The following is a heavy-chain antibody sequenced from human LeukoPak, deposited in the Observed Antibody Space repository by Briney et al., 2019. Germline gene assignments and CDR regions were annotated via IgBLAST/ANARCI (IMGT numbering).Heavy chain of an antibody. D-gene: IGHD6-19*01. V-gene: IGHV4-59*01. J-gene: IGHJ4*02. CDR1: GGSISSYY. Sequence: PSETLSLTCTVSGGSISSYYWSWIRQPPGKGLEWIWSLYYSGSTNYNPSLKSRVIISVDTSKNQFSLKLTSVTAADTAVYYCARDGTGIAVAGTFDYWGQGTLVTVSS. CDR3: ARDGTGIAVAGTFDY. CDR2: LYYSGST.